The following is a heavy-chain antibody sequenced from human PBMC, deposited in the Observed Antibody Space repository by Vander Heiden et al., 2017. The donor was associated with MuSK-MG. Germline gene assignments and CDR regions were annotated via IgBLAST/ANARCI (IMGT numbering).Heavy chain of an antibody. D-gene: IGHD4-17*01. CDR1: GGSITSRAYY. Sequence: PLQESGPGLVQPSPPLSLPCPVPGGSITSRAYYWSWLRPPPVKGLEWIGYIYYSGSTYYNPSLKSRVTISVDPSKNQCALKLSAVTAADTAVYCCAGHYAQDGMDVWGQGTTVTVSS. CDR2: IYYSGST. V-gene: IGHV4-31*03. CDR3: AGHYAQDGMDV. J-gene: IGHJ6*02.